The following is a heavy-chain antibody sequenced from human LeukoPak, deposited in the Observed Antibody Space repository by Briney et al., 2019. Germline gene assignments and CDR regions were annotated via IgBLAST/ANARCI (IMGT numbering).Heavy chain of an antibody. CDR2: MNPNSGNT. J-gene: IGHJ3*02. CDR3: ARDSRDSGSSGAFDI. D-gene: IGHD1-26*01. V-gene: IGHV1-8*03. Sequence: GTSVKVSCKASGYTFTCYDINRVRQATGQGLEWMGWMNPNSGNTGYAQKFQGRVTITRNTSISTAYMELSSLRSEDTAVYYCARDSRDSGSSGAFDIWGQGTMVTVSS. CDR1: GYTFTCYD.